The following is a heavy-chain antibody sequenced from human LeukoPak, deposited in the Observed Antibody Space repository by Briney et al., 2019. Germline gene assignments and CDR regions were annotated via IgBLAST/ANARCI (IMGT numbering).Heavy chain of an antibody. J-gene: IGHJ4*02. CDR1: RYTFATYW. Sequence: GESLKISCKGSRYTFATYWIAWVRQMPGKGLEWMGIIYPGDSDARYSPSFQGQVSISADKSISTAFLQWSSLKASDTAMYYCARGRYYFDYWGQGTLVTVSS. V-gene: IGHV5-51*01. CDR3: ARGRYYFDY. CDR2: IYPGDSDA.